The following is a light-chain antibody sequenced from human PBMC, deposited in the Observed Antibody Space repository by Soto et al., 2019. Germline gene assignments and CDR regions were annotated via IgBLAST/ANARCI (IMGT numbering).Light chain of an antibody. CDR1: QSVSSY. CDR2: DAS. Sequence: EIVLTQSPATLSLSPGERATLSCRASQSVSSYLAWYQQKPGQAPRLLIYDASNRATGIPARFSVSGSGTNFTPTISSLVPEDFAVYYCLQRCNWPPITFGQGTRLEMK. V-gene: IGKV3-11*01. CDR3: LQRCNWPPIT. J-gene: IGKJ5*01.